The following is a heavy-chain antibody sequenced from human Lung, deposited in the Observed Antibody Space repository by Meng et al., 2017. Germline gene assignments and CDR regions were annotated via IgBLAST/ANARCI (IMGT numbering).Heavy chain of an antibody. CDR1: GGSFSDYY. CDR3: ARGPTTMAHDFDY. J-gene: IGHJ4*02. V-gene: IGHV4-34*01. Sequence: HVHLQEWGAGLLKPSETLSLTCVVSGGSFSDYYWSWIRQPPGKGLEWIGEINHSGSTNYNPSLESRATISVDTSQNNLSLKLSSVTAADSAVYYCARGPTTMAHDFDYWGQGTPVTVSS. D-gene: IGHD4-11*01. CDR2: INHSGST.